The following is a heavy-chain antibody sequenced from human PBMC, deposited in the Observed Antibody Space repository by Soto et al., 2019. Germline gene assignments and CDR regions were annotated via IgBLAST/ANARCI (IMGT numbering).Heavy chain of an antibody. D-gene: IGHD3-10*01. CDR2: SYHIGPT. Sequence: QLQLQESGSGLVKPSQTLSLTCAVSGGAISSDSYSCSWIRQPPGKGLVWFGSSYHIGPTCYNPSLKSGVTISEDRSKNQFSLRLTSVTAADTAGYYCARYDSGNYYYGMDVWGQWTTVTVSS. J-gene: IGHJ6*02. CDR1: GGAISSDSYS. CDR3: ARYDSGNYYYGMDV. V-gene: IGHV4-30-2*01.